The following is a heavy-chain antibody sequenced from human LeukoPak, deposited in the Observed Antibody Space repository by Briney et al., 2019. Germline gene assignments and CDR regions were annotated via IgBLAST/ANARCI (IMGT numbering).Heavy chain of an antibody. CDR3: ATSRGSWPDYFDY. CDR1: GFTFGNFW. D-gene: IGHD6-13*01. J-gene: IGHJ4*02. CDR2: MKGDGSHI. V-gene: IGHV3-7*01. Sequence: GGSLRLSCAASGFTFGNFWMSWVRQAPGRGLQWVASMKGDGSHIYYVDSVKGRFTISRDNAKNSLYLQMNSLRAEDTAVYYCATSRGSWPDYFDYWGQGTLVTVSS.